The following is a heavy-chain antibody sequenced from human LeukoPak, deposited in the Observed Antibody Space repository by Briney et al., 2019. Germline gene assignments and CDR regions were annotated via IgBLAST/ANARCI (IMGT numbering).Heavy chain of an antibody. CDR3: ARGDIAAAGTRNYFDY. V-gene: IGHV1-2*02. CDR1: GYTFTGYY. D-gene: IGHD6-13*01. CDR2: INPNSGGT. Sequence: ASVKVSCKASGYTFTGYYMHWVRQAPGQGLEWMGWINPNSGGTNYAQKFQGRVTITADKSTSTAYMELSSLRSEDTAVYYCARGDIAAAGTRNYFDYWGQGTLVTVSS. J-gene: IGHJ4*02.